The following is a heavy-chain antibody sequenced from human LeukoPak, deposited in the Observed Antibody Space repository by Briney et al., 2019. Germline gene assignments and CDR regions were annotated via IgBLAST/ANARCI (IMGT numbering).Heavy chain of an antibody. V-gene: IGHV4-30-2*01. CDR2: IYHSGST. D-gene: IGHD3-10*01. J-gene: IGHJ3*02. CDR3: AREGRSRGFGELCAFDI. Sequence: SETLSLTCAVYGGSFSDYSWSWIRQPPGKGLEWIGYIYHSGSTYYNPSLKSRVTISVDRSKNQFSLKLSSVTAADTAVYYCAREGRSRGFGELCAFDIWGQGTMVTVSS. CDR1: GGSFSDYS.